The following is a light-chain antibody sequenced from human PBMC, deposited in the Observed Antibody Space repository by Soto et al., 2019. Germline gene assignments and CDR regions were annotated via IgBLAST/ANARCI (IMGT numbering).Light chain of an antibody. J-gene: IGKJ5*01. CDR1: QSVSIN. CDR3: QQYNNWPIT. CDR2: GAS. V-gene: IGKV3-15*01. Sequence: EVVMTQSPATLSVSPGEGATLSCRASQSVSINVAWYQQIPGQAPRLLISGASTRATGVPARFSGSGSGADFTLTISSLQSEDFAIYYCQQYNNWPITFGQGTRLEIK.